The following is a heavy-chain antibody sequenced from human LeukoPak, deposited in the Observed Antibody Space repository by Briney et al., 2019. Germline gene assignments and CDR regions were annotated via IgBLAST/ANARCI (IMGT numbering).Heavy chain of an antibody. CDR2: FKPKSEGGTT. J-gene: IGHJ3*02. CDR1: GFTFHNAW. CDR3: TWDSRGYGASDM. D-gene: IGHD3-22*01. Sequence: PGGSLRLSCAVSGFTFHNAWMSWVRQAPGKGLGWVGRFKPKSEGGTTDFAAPVKGRFTISRDLSKNTLYLQMNSLKTEDTAVYYCTWDSRGYGASDMWGQGTMVTVSS. V-gene: IGHV3-15*01.